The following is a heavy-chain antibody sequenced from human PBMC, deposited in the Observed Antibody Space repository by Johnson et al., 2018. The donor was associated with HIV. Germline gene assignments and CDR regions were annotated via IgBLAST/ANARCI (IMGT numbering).Heavy chain of an antibody. Sequence: VQLVESGGGLVQPGGSLRLSCAASGFTFSNAWITWVRQTSRKGLEWVARIKAKVNGGTTDYAAPVKGRFTISRDNANNSCYRKTNSLRAEDTAVYYCARASQGVDISGRGAFDICGQGTMVTVSS. CDR1: GFTFSNAW. CDR3: ARASQGVDISGRGAFDI. D-gene: IGHD3-22*01. J-gene: IGHJ3*02. CDR2: IKAKVNGGTT. V-gene: IGHV3-15*01.